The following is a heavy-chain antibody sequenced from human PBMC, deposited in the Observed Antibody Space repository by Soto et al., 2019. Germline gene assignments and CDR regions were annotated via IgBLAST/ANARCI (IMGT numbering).Heavy chain of an antibody. J-gene: IGHJ6*02. V-gene: IGHV3-15*01. CDR1: GFTFSNAW. CDR3: TTDMWNYDLYDYYYGMDV. CDR2: IKSKTDGGTT. D-gene: IGHD1-7*01. Sequence: NPGGSLRLSCAASGFTFSNAWMSWVRQAPGKGLEWVGRIKSKTDGGTTDYAEPVKGRFTISRDDSKNTLYLQMNSLKTEDTAVYYCTTDMWNYDLYDYYYGMDVWGQGTSVTVSS.